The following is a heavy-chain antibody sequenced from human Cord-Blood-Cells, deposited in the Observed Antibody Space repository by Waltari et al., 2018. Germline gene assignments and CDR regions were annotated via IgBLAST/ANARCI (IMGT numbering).Heavy chain of an antibody. CDR1: GYTLTELS. V-gene: IGHV1-24*01. J-gene: IGHJ3*02. D-gene: IGHD6-19*01. CDR2: FGPEEGGT. CDR3: ATAAIAVAGTAFDI. Sequence: QVQLVQSGAEVKKPGASVKVSCKVSGYTLTELSMHWVRQAPGKGLEWRGGFGPEEGGTIYAQKFQGRVTMTEDTSTDTAYMELSSLRSEDTAVYYCATAAIAVAGTAFDIWGQGTMVTVSS.